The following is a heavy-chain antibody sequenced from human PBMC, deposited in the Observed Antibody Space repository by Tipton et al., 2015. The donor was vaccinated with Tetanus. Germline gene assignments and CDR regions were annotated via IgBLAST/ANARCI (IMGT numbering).Heavy chain of an antibody. V-gene: IGHV1-2*02. J-gene: IGHJ6*02. CDR1: GYTFTGYY. D-gene: IGHD2-21*01. Sequence: QMQLVQSGAEMKKPGASVKVSCKASGYTFTGYYIYWVRQAPGQGLEWMGWIDPNSGGTVYAQKFQGRVAMTRDTSISRAYMELRSLRSDATAGYYCARDRGDFICYGMDGWGPGTAVTV. CDR3: ARDRGDFICYGMDG. CDR2: IDPNSGGT.